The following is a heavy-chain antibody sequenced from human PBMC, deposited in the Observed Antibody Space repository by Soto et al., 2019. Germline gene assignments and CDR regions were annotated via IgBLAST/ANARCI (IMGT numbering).Heavy chain of an antibody. V-gene: IGHV1-18*04. CDR3: ARSGDYYGSGSYNNWFDP. J-gene: IGHJ5*02. D-gene: IGHD3-10*01. Sequence: ASVKVSCKASGYTFTSYGISWVRQAPGQGLEWMGWISAYNGNTNYAQKLQGRVTMTTDTSTSTAYMELRSLRSDDTAVYYCARSGDYYGSGSYNNWFDPWGQGTLVTVSS. CDR1: GYTFTSYG. CDR2: ISAYNGNT.